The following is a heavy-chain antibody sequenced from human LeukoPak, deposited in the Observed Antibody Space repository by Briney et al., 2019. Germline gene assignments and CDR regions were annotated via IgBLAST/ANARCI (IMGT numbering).Heavy chain of an antibody. D-gene: IGHD3-10*01. J-gene: IGHJ4*02. CDR2: ISAYNGNT. Sequence: SVKVSCKPSAYTFTSYGISWVRQAPGQGLEWMGWISAYNGNTNYAQKLQGRVTMTTDTSTSTAYMELRSLRSDDTAVYYCARDLGEQLNFDYWGQGTLVTVSS. CDR3: ARDLGEQLNFDY. CDR1: AYTFTSYG. V-gene: IGHV1-18*01.